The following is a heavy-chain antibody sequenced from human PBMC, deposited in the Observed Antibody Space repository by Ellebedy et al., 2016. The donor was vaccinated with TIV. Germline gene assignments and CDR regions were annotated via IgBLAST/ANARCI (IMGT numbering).Heavy chain of an antibody. CDR1: GASISSYY. V-gene: IGHV4-4*07. D-gene: IGHD5/OR15-5a*01. Sequence: MPSETLSLTCTVSGASISSYYWSWIRQPAGETLEWIGRLDIDGTPLYNPSLKSRVTMSVDTPKNQFSLILNSLTAADTAVYYCAKGGASSLPFDIWGQGALVTVSS. CDR2: LDIDGTP. CDR3: AKGGASSLPFDI. J-gene: IGHJ4*02.